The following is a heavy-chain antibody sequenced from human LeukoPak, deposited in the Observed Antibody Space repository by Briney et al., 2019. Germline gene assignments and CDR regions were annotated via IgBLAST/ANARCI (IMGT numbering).Heavy chain of an antibody. D-gene: IGHD3-3*01. CDR2: FDPEDGET. CDR1: GYTLTELS. J-gene: IGHJ5*02. Sequence: GASVKVSCKVSGYTLTELSMHWVRQAPGKGLEWMGGFDPEDGETIYAQKFQGRVTMTEDTSTDTPYMELSSLRSEDTAVYYCATIQYDFWSGLASGGFDPWGQGTLVTVSS. V-gene: IGHV1-24*01. CDR3: ATIQYDFWSGLASGGFDP.